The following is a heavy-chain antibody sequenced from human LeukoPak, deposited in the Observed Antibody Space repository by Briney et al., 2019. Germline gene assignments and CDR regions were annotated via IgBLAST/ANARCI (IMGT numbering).Heavy chain of an antibody. Sequence: GGSLRLSCAASGFTFSDYYMSWIRQAPGKGLEWVSYISSSGSTIYYADSVKGRFTISRDNAKNSLYLQMNSLRAEDTAVYYCAKEKYCSSTSCYISPLDYWGQGTLVTVSS. D-gene: IGHD2-2*02. CDR1: GFTFSDYY. CDR3: AKEKYCSSTSCYISPLDY. CDR2: ISSSGSTI. J-gene: IGHJ4*02. V-gene: IGHV3-11*01.